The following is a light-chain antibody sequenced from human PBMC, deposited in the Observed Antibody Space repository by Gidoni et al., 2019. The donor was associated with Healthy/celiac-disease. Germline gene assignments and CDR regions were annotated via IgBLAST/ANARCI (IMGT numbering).Light chain of an antibody. V-gene: IGKV1-5*03. CDR2: KAS. CDR3: QQYNSYSQT. CDR1: QSISSW. J-gene: IGKJ1*01. Sequence: DIQMTQSPSTLSASVGDRVTITCRASQSISSWLAWYQQKPGKAPKLLIYKASSLESGVPSRFSGSGSGTEFTLTISSLQPDDFATYYCQQYNSYSQTFXXXNKVEIK.